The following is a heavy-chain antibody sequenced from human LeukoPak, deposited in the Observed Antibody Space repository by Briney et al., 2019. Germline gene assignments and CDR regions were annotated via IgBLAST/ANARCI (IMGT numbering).Heavy chain of an antibody. CDR1: GYTFTSYD. D-gene: IGHD1-26*01. Sequence: GASVKVSCKASGYTFTSYDINWVRQATGQGLGWMGWMNPNSGNTGYARKFQGRVTITRNTSISTAYMELSSLRSEDTAVYYCASTWEPELPHDAFDIWGQGTMVTVSS. CDR3: ASTWEPELPHDAFDI. J-gene: IGHJ3*02. V-gene: IGHV1-8*03. CDR2: MNPNSGNT.